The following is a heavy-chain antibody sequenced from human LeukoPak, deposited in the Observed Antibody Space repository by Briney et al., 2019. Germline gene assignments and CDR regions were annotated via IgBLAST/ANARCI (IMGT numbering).Heavy chain of an antibody. D-gene: IGHD3-10*01. Sequence: GESLKISCKGFGYSFTSYWIGWVRQMPGKGLEWMGIIYPGDSDTRYSPSFQGQVTISADKSISTAYLQWSSLKASDTAMYYCARQAEGSGSYYYHFDYWGQGTLVTVSS. V-gene: IGHV5-51*01. CDR1: GYSFTSYW. J-gene: IGHJ4*02. CDR3: ARQAEGSGSYYYHFDY. CDR2: IYPGDSDT.